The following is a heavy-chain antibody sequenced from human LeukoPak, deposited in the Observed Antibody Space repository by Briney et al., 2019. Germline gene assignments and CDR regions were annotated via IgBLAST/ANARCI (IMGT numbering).Heavy chain of an antibody. CDR1: GGSFSGYY. CDR2: INHSGST. Sequence: PSETLSLTCAVYGGSFSGYYWSWIRQPPGKGLEWIGEINHSGSTNYNPSLESRVTISVDTSKNQFSLKLSSVTAADTAVYYCASSGWSKFDYWGQGTLVTVSS. CDR3: ASSGWSKFDY. J-gene: IGHJ4*02. V-gene: IGHV4-34*01. D-gene: IGHD6-19*01.